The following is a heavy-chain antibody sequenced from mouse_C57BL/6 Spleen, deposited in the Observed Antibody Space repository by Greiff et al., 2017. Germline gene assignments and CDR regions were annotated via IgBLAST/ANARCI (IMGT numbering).Heavy chain of an antibody. J-gene: IGHJ3*01. V-gene: IGHV2-2*01. CDR2: IWSGGST. CDR3: ARENYDYSWFAY. Sequence: VQLQQSGPGLVQPSQSLSITCTVSGFSLTSYGVHWVRQSPGKGLEWLGVIWSGGSTDYNAAFISRLSISKDNSKSQVFFKMNSLQADETAIYYCARENYDYSWFAYWGQGTLVTVSA. CDR1: GFSLTSYG. D-gene: IGHD2-4*01.